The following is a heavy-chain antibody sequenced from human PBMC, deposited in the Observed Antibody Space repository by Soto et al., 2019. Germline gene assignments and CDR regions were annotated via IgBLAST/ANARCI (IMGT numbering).Heavy chain of an antibody. Sequence: QVQLVQSGAEVKKPGASLRVSCEASGYTFTSYDINWVRQATGQGLEWMGWMNPNSGNTGYVQKFQGRVTMTRNTSISTAYMELSSLRSEDTAVYYCARAKGIVGAKTFDYWGQGTLVTVSS. D-gene: IGHD1-26*01. J-gene: IGHJ4*02. CDR2: MNPNSGNT. CDR1: GYTFTSYD. V-gene: IGHV1-8*01. CDR3: ARAKGIVGAKTFDY.